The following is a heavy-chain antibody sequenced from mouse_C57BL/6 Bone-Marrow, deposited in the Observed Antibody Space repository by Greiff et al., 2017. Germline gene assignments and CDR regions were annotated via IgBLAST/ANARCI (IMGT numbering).Heavy chain of an antibody. CDR2: IHPNSGST. Sequence: QVQLQQSGAELVKPGASVKLSCKASGYTFTSYWMHWVKQRPGQGLEWIGMIHPNSGSTNYNEKFKSKATLPVDKSSSTAYLQLSSLSSEDSAVYYCARTGCPYAMDYWGQGTSVTVSS. J-gene: IGHJ4*01. V-gene: IGHV1-64*01. CDR1: GYTFTSYW. CDR3: ARTGCPYAMDY.